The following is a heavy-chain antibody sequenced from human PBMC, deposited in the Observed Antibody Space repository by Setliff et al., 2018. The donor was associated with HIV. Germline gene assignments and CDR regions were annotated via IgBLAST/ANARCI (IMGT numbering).Heavy chain of an antibody. CDR1: GGSISDYY. V-gene: IGHV4-4*09. CDR2: SDTSGST. Sequence: SETLSLTCSVSGGSISDYYWSWIRQPPGKGLEWIGYSDTSGSTNYNPSLYSRVTISVDTSKNQFSLKISSVTAADTAVYYCARHIAVAGTHYYYNGMEVWGQGTTVTVSS. CDR3: ARHIAVAGTHYYYNGMEV. D-gene: IGHD6-19*01. J-gene: IGHJ6*02.